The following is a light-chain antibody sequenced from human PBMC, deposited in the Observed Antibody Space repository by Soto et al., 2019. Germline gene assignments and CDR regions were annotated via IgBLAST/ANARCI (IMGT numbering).Light chain of an antibody. Sequence: EIVLTQSPGTLSLSPGERATLSCRASQSVGSTYLAWYQQKPGQAPRLLIYGASSRATGIADRFSGSGSETDFTLTISRLEPEDFAVYYCQQYGSSSYTFGQGTKLEIK. CDR2: GAS. V-gene: IGKV3-20*01. J-gene: IGKJ2*01. CDR1: QSVGSTY. CDR3: QQYGSSSYT.